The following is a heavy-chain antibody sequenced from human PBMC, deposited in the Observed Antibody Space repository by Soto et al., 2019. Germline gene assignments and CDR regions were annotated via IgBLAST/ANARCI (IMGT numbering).Heavy chain of an antibody. D-gene: IGHD2-2*01. CDR3: ARLTVVPGRSYFYYYGMDV. CDR2: ISTYNGKT. J-gene: IGHJ6*02. V-gene: IGHV1-18*01. CDR1: GYTFTSYG. Sequence: QVQLVQSGAEVKKPGASVKVSCKASGYTFTSYGISWVRQAPGQGLAWMGWISTYNGKTNYAQKVQGRVTMTTATSTSTAYLELRSLRSDDTAVYYCARLTVVPGRSYFYYYGMDVWGQGPTVTVSS.